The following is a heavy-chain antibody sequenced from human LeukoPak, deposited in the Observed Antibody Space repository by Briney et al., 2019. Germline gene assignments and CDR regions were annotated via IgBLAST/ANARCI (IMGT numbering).Heavy chain of an antibody. Sequence: SETLSLTCTVSGGTISSGDYYWSWIRQPPGKGLEWIGYIYYIGNTFYNPSLKSRVTISVDTSKNQFSLKLSSVTAADTAVYYCASAYCGGDCTPYWYFDLWGRGTLVTVSS. CDR2: IYYIGNT. J-gene: IGHJ2*01. CDR3: ASAYCGGDCTPYWYFDL. D-gene: IGHD2-21*02. V-gene: IGHV4-30-4*01. CDR1: GGTISSGDYY.